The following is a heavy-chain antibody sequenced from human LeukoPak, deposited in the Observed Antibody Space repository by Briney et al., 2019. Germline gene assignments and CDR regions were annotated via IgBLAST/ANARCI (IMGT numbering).Heavy chain of an antibody. CDR1: GGTFSSYA. CDR2: IIPIFGTA. V-gene: IGHV1-69*05. Sequence: ASVKVSCKASGGTFSSYAISWVRQAPGQGLEWMGGIIPIFGTANYAQKFQGRVTITTDESTSTAYMELSSLRSEDTAVYYCARGWFFGVVILSWFDPWGQGTLVTVFS. CDR3: ARGWFFGVVILSWFDP. D-gene: IGHD3-3*01. J-gene: IGHJ5*02.